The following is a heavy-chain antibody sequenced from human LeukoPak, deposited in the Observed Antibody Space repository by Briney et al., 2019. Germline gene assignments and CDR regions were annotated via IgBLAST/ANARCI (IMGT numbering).Heavy chain of an antibody. CDR3: ARDIQPYSSGWDDAFDI. Sequence: GGSLRLSCAASGFTFSSYGMHWVRQAPGKGLEWVAVIWYDGSNKYYADSVKGRFTIPRDNSKNTLYLQMNSLRAEDTAVYYCARDIQPYSSGWDDAFDIWGQGTMVTVSS. D-gene: IGHD6-19*01. J-gene: IGHJ3*02. V-gene: IGHV3-33*01. CDR2: IWYDGSNK. CDR1: GFTFSSYG.